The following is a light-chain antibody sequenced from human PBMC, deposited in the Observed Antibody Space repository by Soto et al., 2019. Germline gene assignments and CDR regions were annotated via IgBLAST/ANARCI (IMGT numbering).Light chain of an antibody. CDR1: QSVLSSSNNRNY. J-gene: IGKJ1*01. Sequence: DIVMTQSPDSLAVSPDERATINCKSSQSVLSSSNNRNYLDWYQQKSGQTPKLLIYWASTRESVVPDRFSGSGSGTDFTLTIISLQAEDVAAYYCQHYYSMPWTFGQGTRVEIK. V-gene: IGKV4-1*01. CDR2: WAS. CDR3: QHYYSMPWT.